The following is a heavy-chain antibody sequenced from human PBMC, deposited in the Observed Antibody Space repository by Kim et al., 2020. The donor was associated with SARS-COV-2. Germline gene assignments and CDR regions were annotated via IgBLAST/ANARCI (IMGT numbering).Heavy chain of an antibody. D-gene: IGHD4-17*01. CDR3: ATAPTVNILGWFDP. Sequence: ASVKVSCKVSGYTLIELSMHWVRQAPGKGLEWMGGFDPEDGETIYAQKFQGRVTMTEDTSTDTAYMELSSLRSEDTAVYYCATAPTVNILGWFDPWGQGTLVTVSS. CDR2: FDPEDGET. J-gene: IGHJ5*02. V-gene: IGHV1-24*01. CDR1: GYTLIELS.